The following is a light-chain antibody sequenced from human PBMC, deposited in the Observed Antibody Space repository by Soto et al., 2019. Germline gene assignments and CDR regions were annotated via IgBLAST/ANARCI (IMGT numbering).Light chain of an antibody. CDR1: QDVVNY. Sequence: DIQMTQAPSSLSASVGDRVTITCRAGQDVVNYLNWYQQKPGKAPRLLIYAAPSLQSGVPSRFSGSGSGTTFTLTITDLQPEDVATYYCQQSRTTAYTFAQGTKV. J-gene: IGKJ2*01. V-gene: IGKV1-39*01. CDR2: AAP. CDR3: QQSRTTAYT.